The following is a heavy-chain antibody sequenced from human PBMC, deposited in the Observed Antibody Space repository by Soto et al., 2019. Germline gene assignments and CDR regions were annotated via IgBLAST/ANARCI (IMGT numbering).Heavy chain of an antibody. CDR3: AKALGQLRDY. J-gene: IGHJ4*02. V-gene: IGHV3-23*01. Sequence: QLLESGGGLVQPGGSLRLSCAASGFTFSSFAMSWVRQAPGKGLEWVSTLSGSGGSTYYADSVKGRFTISRDNSKNTLYLQMYSLRAEDTAIYYCAKALGQLRDYWGQGTLVTVSS. D-gene: IGHD1-1*01. CDR1: GFTFSSFA. CDR2: LSGSGGST.